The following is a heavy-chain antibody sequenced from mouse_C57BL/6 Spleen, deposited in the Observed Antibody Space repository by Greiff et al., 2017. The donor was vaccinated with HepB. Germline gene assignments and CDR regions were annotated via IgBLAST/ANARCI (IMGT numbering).Heavy chain of an antibody. CDR2: IHPNSGST. V-gene: IGHV1-64*01. J-gene: IGHJ2*01. CDR1: GYTFTSYW. CDR3: ARGGSNFPNYFDY. Sequence: QVQLKQSGAELVKPGASVKLSCKASGYTFTSYWMHWVKQRPGQGLEWIGMIHPNSGSTNYNEKFKSKATLTVDKSSSTAYMQLSSLTSEDSAVYYCARGGSNFPNYFDYWGQGTTLTVSS. D-gene: IGHD2-5*01.